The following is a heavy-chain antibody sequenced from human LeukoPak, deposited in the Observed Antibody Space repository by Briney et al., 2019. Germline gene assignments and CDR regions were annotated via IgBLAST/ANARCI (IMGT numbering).Heavy chain of an antibody. J-gene: IGHJ4*02. CDR1: GYSISSGYY. CDR2: MYHSGSP. Sequence: SETLSLTCTVSGYSISSGYYWGWIRQPPGKGLEWIGSMYHSGSPYYNPSLKSRVTVSHDTSKNQFSLKLSSVTAADTAVYYCARDGGWLVYFDYWGQGTLVTVSS. V-gene: IGHV4-38-2*02. CDR3: ARDGGWLVYFDY. D-gene: IGHD6-19*01.